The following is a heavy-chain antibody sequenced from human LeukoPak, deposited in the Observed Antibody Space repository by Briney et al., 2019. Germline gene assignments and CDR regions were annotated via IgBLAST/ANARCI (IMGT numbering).Heavy chain of an antibody. V-gene: IGHV4-4*02. CDR2: VNLQYST. Sequence: SGTLSLTCGVSGGSITNTNYWTWVRQPPGKGLEWIGEVNLQYSTNYNPSLMGRVAISVDTSENHIPLQLTSVTAADTAVYYCAREGGPYRPLDYSGQGTLVTVSS. J-gene: IGHJ4*02. CDR1: GGSITNTNY. CDR3: AREGGPYRPLDY.